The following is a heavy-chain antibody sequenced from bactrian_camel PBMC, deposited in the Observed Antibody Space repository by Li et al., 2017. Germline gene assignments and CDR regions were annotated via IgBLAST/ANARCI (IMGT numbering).Heavy chain of an antibody. Sequence: VQLVESGGGSVQAGGSLRLSCAASGFAFSNSAMSWVRQAPGKGLEWVSQIGPNGGNTYYQDSVKGRFTISRDNAKNMLFLQLNSLRTDDTAMYYCASYGYIAWDNFAYWGQGTQVTVS. J-gene: IGHJ4*01. CDR1: GFAFSNSA. CDR3: ASYGYIAWDNFAY. D-gene: IGHD1*01. V-gene: IGHV3S40*01. CDR2: IGPNGGNT.